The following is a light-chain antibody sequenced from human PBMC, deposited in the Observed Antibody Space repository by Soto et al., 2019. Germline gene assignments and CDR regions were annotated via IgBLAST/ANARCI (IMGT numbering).Light chain of an antibody. J-gene: IGLJ1*01. CDR3: SSYTTAFFYV. Sequence: QSALTQPASVSGSPGQSITISCTGTSSDVGTYKYVSWYQQLPGKAPKLMIYEVSNRPSGVSNRFSGSKSGNTASLTISELQAEDEADYYCSSYTTAFFYVFGTGTKLTVL. CDR1: SSDVGTYKY. CDR2: EVS. V-gene: IGLV2-14*01.